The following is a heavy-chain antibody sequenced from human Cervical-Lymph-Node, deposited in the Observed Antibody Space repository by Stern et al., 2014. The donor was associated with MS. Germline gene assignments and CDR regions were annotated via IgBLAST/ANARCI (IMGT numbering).Heavy chain of an antibody. V-gene: IGHV7-4-1*02. CDR1: GYSFTHFA. D-gene: IGHD4-17*01. CDR3: ARDPHDYGDRFDY. Sequence: DQLVESGSELKKPGASVKVSCKASGYSFTHFALNWVRHAPGQGLQWMGWINTNTGNPSYAQAFTGRFVFSLDTSVSTAYLQISSLKAEDTAVYYCARDPHDYGDRFDYWGQGTLVTVSS. CDR2: INTNTGNP. J-gene: IGHJ4*02.